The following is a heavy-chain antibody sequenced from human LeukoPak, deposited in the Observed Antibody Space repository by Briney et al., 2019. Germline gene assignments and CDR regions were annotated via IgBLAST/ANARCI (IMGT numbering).Heavy chain of an antibody. D-gene: IGHD3-16*01. Sequence: GGSLRLSCEASGFILKNHWTTWVRQAPGKGLEWVANINQDGSEKFYVDSVKGRFTISRDNSKNSLFLQLNSLRAEDTAVYYCARVWQYYYDYSAFDIWGQGTMVTVS. J-gene: IGHJ3*02. CDR1: GFILKNHW. CDR3: ARVWQYYYDYSAFDI. V-gene: IGHV3-7*01. CDR2: INQDGSEK.